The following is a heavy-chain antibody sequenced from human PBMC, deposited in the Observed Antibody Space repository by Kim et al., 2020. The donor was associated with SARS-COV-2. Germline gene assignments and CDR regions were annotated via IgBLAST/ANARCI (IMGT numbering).Heavy chain of an antibody. V-gene: IGHV3-11*01. CDR1: GFSFSDYY. D-gene: IGHD1-26*01. Sequence: GGSLRLSCAASGFSFSDYYMSWVRQAPGKGLEWISYISSNGTTTYYADPVKGRFTFSRDNAKNSLYLEMNSLRAEDTAVYYCARDLGGGSHIDYWGRGTLVTVSS. CDR3: ARDLGGGSHIDY. J-gene: IGHJ4*02. CDR2: ISSNGTTT.